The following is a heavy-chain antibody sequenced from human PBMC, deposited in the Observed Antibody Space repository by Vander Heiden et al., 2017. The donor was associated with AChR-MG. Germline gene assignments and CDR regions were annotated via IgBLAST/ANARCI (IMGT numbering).Heavy chain of an antibody. CDR2: IIPIFGTA. CDR1: GGTFSSYA. D-gene: IGHD3-10*01. V-gene: IGHV1-69*01. Sequence: QVQLVQSGAEVKKPGSSVKVSCKASGGTFSSYAISWVRQAPGQGLEWMGGIIPIFGTANYAQKFQGRVTITADESTSTAYMELSSLRSEDTAVYYCARGRDRGPGARPSNYYYYYMDVWGKGTTVTVSS. CDR3: ARGRDRGPGARPSNYYYYYMDV. J-gene: IGHJ6*03.